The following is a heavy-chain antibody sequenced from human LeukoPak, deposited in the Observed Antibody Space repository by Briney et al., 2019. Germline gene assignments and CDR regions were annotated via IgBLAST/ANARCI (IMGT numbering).Heavy chain of an antibody. CDR1: GYSFTSYW. CDR2: IYPGDSDT. V-gene: IGHV5-51*01. D-gene: IGHD2-2*01. J-gene: IGHJ3*02. Sequence: GESLKISCKGSGYSFTSYWIGWVRQMPGKGLEWMGIIYPGDSDTRYSPSFQGQVTISADKSISTAYLQCRSLKASDTAMDYCARRGCSSTSCYSTEDAFDIWGQGTMVTVSS. CDR3: ARRGCSSTSCYSTEDAFDI.